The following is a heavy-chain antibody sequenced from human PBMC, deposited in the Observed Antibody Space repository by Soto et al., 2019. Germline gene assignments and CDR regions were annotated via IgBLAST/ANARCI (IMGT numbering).Heavy chain of an antibody. CDR2: ISSNGGST. CDR1: GFTFSSYA. J-gene: IGHJ4*02. Sequence: GGSLILSCSASGFTFSSYAMHWVRQAPGKGLEYVSAISSNGGSTYYADSVKGRFTISRDNSKNTLYLQMSSLRAEDTAVYYCVQGAGYCTNGVCYAPLYWGQGPLVTVSS. CDR3: VQGAGYCTNGVCYAPLY. V-gene: IGHV3-64D*08. D-gene: IGHD2-8*01.